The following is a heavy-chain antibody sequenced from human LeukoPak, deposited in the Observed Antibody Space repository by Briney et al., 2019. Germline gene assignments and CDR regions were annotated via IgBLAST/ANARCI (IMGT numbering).Heavy chain of an antibody. CDR1: GGSTSSYY. J-gene: IGHJ4*02. D-gene: IGHD3-22*01. Sequence: SETLSLTCTVSGGSTSSYYWSWIRQPPGKGLEWIGYIYYSGSTNYNPSLKSRVTISVDTSKNQFSLKLSPVTAADTAVYYCAREGAGYDSSGYYDYWGQGTLVTVSS. V-gene: IGHV4-59*01. CDR2: IYYSGST. CDR3: AREGAGYDSSGYYDY.